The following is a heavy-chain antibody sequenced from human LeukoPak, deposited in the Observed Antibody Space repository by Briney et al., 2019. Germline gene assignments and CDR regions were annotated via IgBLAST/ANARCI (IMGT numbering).Heavy chain of an antibody. V-gene: IGHV1-18*01. D-gene: IGHD3-3*01. CDR3: ARDSGPYYDFWSGYWDI. Sequence: GASVKVSCKASGYTFTSYGISWVRQAPGQGLEWMGWISAYNGNTNYAQKLQGRVTMTTDTSTSTAYMELRSLRSDDTAVYYCARDSGPYYDFWSGYWDIWGQGTMVTVSS. CDR1: GYTFTSYG. CDR2: ISAYNGNT. J-gene: IGHJ3*02.